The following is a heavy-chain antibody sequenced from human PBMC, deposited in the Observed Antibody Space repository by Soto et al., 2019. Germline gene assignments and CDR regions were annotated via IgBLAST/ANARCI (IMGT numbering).Heavy chain of an antibody. CDR2: IKTDGSFT. V-gene: IGHV3-74*01. Sequence: GGSLRLSCAASGFTFSKHWMHWVRQAPGKGLVWVSHIKTDGSFTRDADSLKGRFTISRDNARNTLYLQMNGLRAEDTAIYYCVRDNNWSLDYWGQGTQVTVSS. CDR1: GFTFSKHW. D-gene: IGHD1-1*01. J-gene: IGHJ4*02. CDR3: VRDNNWSLDY.